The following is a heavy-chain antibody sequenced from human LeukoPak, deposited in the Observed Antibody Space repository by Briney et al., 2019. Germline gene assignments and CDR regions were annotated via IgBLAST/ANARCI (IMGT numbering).Heavy chain of an antibody. CDR2: INHSEST. D-gene: IGHD4-23*01. J-gene: IGHJ4*02. CDR3: ARGTDYGGNSDYFDY. V-gene: IGHV4-34*01. CDR1: GGSFSGYY. Sequence: SETLSLTCAVYGGSFSGYYWNWIRQPPGKGLEWIGEINHSESTNYNPSLKSRVTISVDTPKNQFSLRLSSVTAADTAVYYCARGTDYGGNSDYFDYWGQGSLVTVSS.